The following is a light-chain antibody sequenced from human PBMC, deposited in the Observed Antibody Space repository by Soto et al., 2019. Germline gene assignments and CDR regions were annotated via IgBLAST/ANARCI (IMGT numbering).Light chain of an antibody. CDR2: GAS. CDR1: QRVSSD. V-gene: IGKV3-15*01. Sequence: EIVMTQSPATLSVSPGERATLSCRASQRVSSDLAWYQQKPGQALRLLIYGASTRATGIPARFSGSGSGTDFTLTISSLQSEDFAVYYCQQYNDWPQTVGQGTKVDSK. CDR3: QQYNDWPQT. J-gene: IGKJ1*01.